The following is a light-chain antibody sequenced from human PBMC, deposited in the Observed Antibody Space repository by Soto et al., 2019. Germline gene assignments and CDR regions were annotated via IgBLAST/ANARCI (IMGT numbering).Light chain of an antibody. CDR1: QSVSSY. J-gene: IGKJ2*01. CDR2: DAS. CDR3: QQRSIWPPGYT. Sequence: EIVLTQSPATLSLSPGERATLSCRASQSVSSYLAWYQQKPGQAPRLLIHDASNRATGIPVRFSGSGYGTDFTLTISSLEPEDFAVYYCQQRSIWPPGYTFGQGIKLEIK. V-gene: IGKV3-11*01.